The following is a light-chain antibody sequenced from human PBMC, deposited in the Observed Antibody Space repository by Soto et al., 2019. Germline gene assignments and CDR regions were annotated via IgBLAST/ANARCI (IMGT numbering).Light chain of an antibody. Sequence: DIQLTQSPSSLSASVGDRVTITCRASQGISSYLAWYQQKPGKAPNLLIHTASTLQSGVPSRFSGSGSGTEFTLTISSLQPEDFATYYCQQRNSYPITFGQWTRLEI. CDR2: TAS. J-gene: IGKJ5*01. CDR1: QGISSY. CDR3: QQRNSYPIT. V-gene: IGKV1-9*01.